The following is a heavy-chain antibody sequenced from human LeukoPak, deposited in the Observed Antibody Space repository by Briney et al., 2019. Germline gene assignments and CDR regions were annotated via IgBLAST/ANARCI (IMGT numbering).Heavy chain of an antibody. J-gene: IGHJ3*02. CDR2: ISAYTGNT. CDR3: ARDLIVGATLAGGHDAFDI. V-gene: IGHV1-18*01. Sequence: GASVKVSCKASGYTFTSYGISWVRQVPGQGLEWMGWISAYTGNTNYAQNLQGRVTITTDTSTRTAYMDLRSLRSDDTAVYYCARDLIVGATLAGGHDAFDIWGQGTMVTVSS. D-gene: IGHD1-26*01. CDR1: GYTFTSYG.